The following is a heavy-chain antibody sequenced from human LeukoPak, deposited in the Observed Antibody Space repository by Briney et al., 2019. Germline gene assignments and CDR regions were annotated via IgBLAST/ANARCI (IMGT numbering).Heavy chain of an antibody. CDR3: AREFGHCYGDNCFYFFDT. J-gene: IGHJ4*02. CDR2: INTYKGDT. Sequence: ASVKVSCKASGYTLTNYNITWVRQAPGQGLEWMGWINTYKGDTLYAQKFQGRVTMTADTSTNTAYMELRSLRFDDTAVYYCAREFGHCYGDNCFYFFDTWGQGFRVIVSS. V-gene: IGHV1-18*01. CDR1: GYTLTNYN. D-gene: IGHD4-23*01.